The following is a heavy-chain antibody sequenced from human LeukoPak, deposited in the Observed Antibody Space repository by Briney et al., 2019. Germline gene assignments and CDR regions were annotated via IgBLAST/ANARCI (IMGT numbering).Heavy chain of an antibody. J-gene: IGHJ4*02. V-gene: IGHV1-69*05. Sequence: SVKVSCKASGGTFSSYAISWVRQAPGQGLEWMGRIIPIFGTANYAQRFQGRVTITTDESTSTAYMELSSLRSEDTAVYYCASEANNYYYDSSGYIFDYWGQGTLVTVSS. D-gene: IGHD3-22*01. CDR1: GGTFSSYA. CDR2: IIPIFGTA. CDR3: ASEANNYYYDSSGYIFDY.